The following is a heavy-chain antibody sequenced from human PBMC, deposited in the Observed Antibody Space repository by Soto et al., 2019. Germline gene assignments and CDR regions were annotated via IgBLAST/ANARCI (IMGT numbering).Heavy chain of an antibody. D-gene: IGHD3-9*01. CDR1: GGSFSGYY. CDR3: ARGLRYFDWLLYH. Sequence: SETLSLTCAVYGGSFSGYYWSWIRQPPGKGLEWIGEINHSGSTNYNPSLKSRVTISVDTSKNQFSLKLSSVTAADTAVYYCARGLRYFDWLLYHWGQGTLVTVS. V-gene: IGHV4-34*01. CDR2: INHSGST. J-gene: IGHJ5*02.